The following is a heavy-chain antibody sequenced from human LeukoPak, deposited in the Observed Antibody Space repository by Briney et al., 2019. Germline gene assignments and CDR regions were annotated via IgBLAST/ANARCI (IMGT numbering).Heavy chain of an antibody. D-gene: IGHD5-18*01. J-gene: IGHJ4*02. CDR2: INHSGST. Sequence: SETLSLTCAVYGGSFSGYYWSWIRQPPGKGLEWIGEINHSGSTNYNPSLKSRVTISVDTSKNQFSLKLSSVTAADTAVYYCARQGYSYGWLDYWGQGTLVTVSS. CDR1: GGSFSGYY. CDR3: ARQGYSYGWLDY. V-gene: IGHV4-34*01.